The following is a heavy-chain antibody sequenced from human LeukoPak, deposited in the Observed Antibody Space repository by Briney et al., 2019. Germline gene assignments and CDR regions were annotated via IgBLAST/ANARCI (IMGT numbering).Heavy chain of an antibody. D-gene: IGHD3-22*01. Sequence: PSETLSLTCAVYGGSFSGYYWNWIRQPPGKGLEWIGEISQSGSTNYNPSLKSRVTMSVDKSKNQFSLKLSSVSAADTAVYYCARAGRYYDSSGYYWYFDYWGQGTLVTVSS. V-gene: IGHV4-34*01. J-gene: IGHJ4*02. CDR3: ARAGRYYDSSGYYWYFDY. CDR2: ISQSGST. CDR1: GGSFSGYY.